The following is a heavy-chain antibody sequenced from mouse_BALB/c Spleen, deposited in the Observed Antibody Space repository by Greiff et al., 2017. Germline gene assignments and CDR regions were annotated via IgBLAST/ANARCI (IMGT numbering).Heavy chain of an antibody. CDR1: GYAFSSSW. D-gene: IGHD1-2*01. V-gene: IGHV1-82*01. Sequence: QVQLKESGPELVKPGASVKISCKASGYAFSSSWMNWVKQRPGQGLEWIGRIYPGDGDTNYNGKFKGKATLTADKSSSTAYMQLSSLTSVDSAVYFCARSITTAPDYWGQGTTLTVSS. J-gene: IGHJ2*01. CDR3: ARSITTAPDY. CDR2: IYPGDGDT.